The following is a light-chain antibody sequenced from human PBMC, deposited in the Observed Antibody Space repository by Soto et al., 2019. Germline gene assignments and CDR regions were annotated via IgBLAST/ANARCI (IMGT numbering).Light chain of an antibody. V-gene: IGKV1-5*03. CDR1: QRVGSW. Sequence: DIQMTQSPSTLSASVGDRVTITCRASQRVGSWLAWYQQKPGKAPKLLIYKASSLESGVPSRFSGSGSATEFSLTISSLQHDDFASYHCQQYGSSSPWTFGQGTKVEIK. CDR2: KAS. J-gene: IGKJ1*01. CDR3: QQYGSSSPWT.